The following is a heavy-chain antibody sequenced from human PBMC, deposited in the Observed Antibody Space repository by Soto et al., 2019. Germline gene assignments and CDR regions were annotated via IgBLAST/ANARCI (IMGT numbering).Heavy chain of an antibody. CDR3: ARDIGEISAV. J-gene: IGHJ4*02. CDR2: ISSSSSYI. CDR1: GFTFSSST. V-gene: IGHV3-21*06. Sequence: PGGSLRLSCTASGFTFSSSTMTWVRQGPGKGLEWVSSISSSSSYIYCAYSLKSRFPRSRDNATNSLYLHMNNLRAQPTAVYYCARDIGEISAVWGQGTRVTV. D-gene: IGHD2-15*01.